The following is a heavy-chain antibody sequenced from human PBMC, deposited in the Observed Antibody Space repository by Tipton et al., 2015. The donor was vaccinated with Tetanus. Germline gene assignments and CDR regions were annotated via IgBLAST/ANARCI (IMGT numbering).Heavy chain of an antibody. J-gene: IGHJ4*02. CDR1: GGSFGGYY. Sequence: TLSLTCAAYGGSFGGYYWSWIRQPPGKGLEWIGEISNSGGTNYNPSLKIRVTMSIDTSKKQFSLNLTSVTAADTAMYYCARGSVVITAAKCLDYWGQGTQVTVSS. V-gene: IGHV4-34*01. D-gene: IGHD2-2*01. CDR3: ARGSVVITAAKCLDY. CDR2: ISNSGGT.